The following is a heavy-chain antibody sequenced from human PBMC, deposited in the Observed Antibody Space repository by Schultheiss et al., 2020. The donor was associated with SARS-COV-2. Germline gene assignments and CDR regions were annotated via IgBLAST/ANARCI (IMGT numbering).Heavy chain of an antibody. CDR2: IWYDGSNK. CDR1: GFTFSSYG. J-gene: IGHJ3*02. V-gene: IGHV3-33*01. CDR3: ARDGHGDAFDI. Sequence: GGSLRLSCAASGFTFSSYGMHWVRQAPGKGLEWVAVIWYDGSNKYYADSVKGRFTISRDNSKNTLYLQMNSLRAEDTAVYYCARDGHGDAFDIWGQGTMVTVSS.